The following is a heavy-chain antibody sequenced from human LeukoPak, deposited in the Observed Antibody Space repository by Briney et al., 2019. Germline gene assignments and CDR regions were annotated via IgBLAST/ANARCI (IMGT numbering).Heavy chain of an antibody. CDR3: ARDFGYSSGWYNGFDI. Sequence: ASVRVSCKASGYTFTSYGISWVRQAPGQGLEWMGWISAYNGNTNYAQKLQGRVTMTTDTSTSTAYMELRSLRSDDTAVYYCARDFGYSSGWYNGFDIWGQGTMVTVSS. J-gene: IGHJ3*02. CDR1: GYTFTSYG. CDR2: ISAYNGNT. V-gene: IGHV1-18*01. D-gene: IGHD6-19*01.